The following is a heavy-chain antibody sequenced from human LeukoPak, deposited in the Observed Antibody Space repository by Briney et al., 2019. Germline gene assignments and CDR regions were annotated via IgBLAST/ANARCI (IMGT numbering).Heavy chain of an antibody. CDR3: ASMHGWVGYCSGGSCYEFDY. J-gene: IGHJ4*02. Sequence: ASVKVSCKASGYTFTGYYMHWVRQAPGQGLEWMGWINPNSGGTNYAQKFQGRVTLTRDTSISTAYMELSRLRSDDTAAYYCASMHGWVGYCSGGSCYEFDYWGQGTLVTVSS. D-gene: IGHD2-15*01. CDR1: GYTFTGYY. CDR2: INPNSGGT. V-gene: IGHV1-2*02.